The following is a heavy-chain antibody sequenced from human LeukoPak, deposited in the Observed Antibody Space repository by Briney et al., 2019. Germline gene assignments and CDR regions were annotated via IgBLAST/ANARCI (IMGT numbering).Heavy chain of an antibody. CDR1: GFTFSSYS. Sequence: GGSLRLSCAASGFTFSSYSMNWVRQAPGKGLEWVSSISSSSSYIYYADSVKGRFTISRDNAKNSLYLQMNSLRAEDTAVYYCARRGYCSSTSRYTMDYWGQGTLVTVSS. CDR3: ARRGYCSSTSRYTMDY. CDR2: ISSSSSYI. D-gene: IGHD2-2*02. V-gene: IGHV3-21*01. J-gene: IGHJ4*02.